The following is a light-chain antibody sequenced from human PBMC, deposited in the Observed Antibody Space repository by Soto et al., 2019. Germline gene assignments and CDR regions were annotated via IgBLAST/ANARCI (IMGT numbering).Light chain of an antibody. CDR2: DVK. V-gene: IGLV2-14*03. CDR3: NSYRSMSTYV. Sequence: QSALTQPASVSGSPGQSITISCTGTGRDIGGYNFVSWYQQHPGKAPKVLIYDVKNRPSGVSNRFSGSKSGSTASLTMSGLQAEDEADYYCNSYRSMSTYVFGTGTKLTVL. J-gene: IGLJ1*01. CDR1: GRDIGGYNF.